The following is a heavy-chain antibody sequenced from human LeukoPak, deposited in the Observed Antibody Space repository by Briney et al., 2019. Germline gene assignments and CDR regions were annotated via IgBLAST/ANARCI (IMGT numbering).Heavy chain of an antibody. D-gene: IGHD1-26*01. CDR1: GFSLSSYA. V-gene: IGHV3-30-3*01. J-gene: IGHJ4*02. CDR2: VSFDGRNK. Sequence: GGSLRLSCEASGFSLSSYAFHWVRQAPGKGLEWVSFVSFDGRNKNYADSVKGRFTISRDNSKNTLYLQMNSLRAEGTAVYYCAKDVGRVGASPFDHWGQGTLVTVSS. CDR3: AKDVGRVGASPFDH.